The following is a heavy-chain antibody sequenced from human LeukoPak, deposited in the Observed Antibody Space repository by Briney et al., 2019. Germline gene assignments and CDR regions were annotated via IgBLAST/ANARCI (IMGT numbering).Heavy chain of an antibody. CDR2: INPNSDGT. Sequence: ASVKVSCKASGYTFADYYIHWVRQAPGQGLDWMGWINPNSDGTNYAPKFQGRVIMTTDTSIGTAYMELSSLRSDDTAVYYCARGVYGDCLSCMDLWGQGTAVTVS. D-gene: IGHD4-17*01. J-gene: IGHJ6*02. CDR3: ARGVYGDCLSCMDL. V-gene: IGHV1-2*02. CDR1: GYTFADYY.